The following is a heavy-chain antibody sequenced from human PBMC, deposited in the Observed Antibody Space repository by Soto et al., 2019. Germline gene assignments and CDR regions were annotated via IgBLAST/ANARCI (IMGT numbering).Heavy chain of an antibody. CDR1: GYTFTGYY. D-gene: IGHD2-15*01. CDR2: INPNSGGT. Sequence: ASVKVSCKASGYTFTGYYMHWVRQAPGQGLEWMGWINPNSGGTNYAQKFQGWDTMTRDTSISTAYMELSRLRSDDTAVYYCARGLGYCSGGSCYPPYYGMDVWGQGTTVTVSS. J-gene: IGHJ6*02. V-gene: IGHV1-2*04. CDR3: ARGLGYCSGGSCYPPYYGMDV.